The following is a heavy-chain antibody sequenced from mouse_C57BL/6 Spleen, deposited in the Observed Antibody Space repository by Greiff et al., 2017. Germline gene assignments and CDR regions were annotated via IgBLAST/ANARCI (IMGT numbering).Heavy chain of an antibody. V-gene: IGHV5-4*01. CDR3: ARDLTGPFAY. J-gene: IGHJ3*01. CDR2: ISDGGSYT. CDR1: GFTFSSYA. Sequence: EVKLMESGGGLVKPGGSLKLSCAASGFTFSSYAMSWVRQTPEKRLEWVATISDGGSYTYYPDNVKGRFTISRDNAKNNLYLQMSHLKSEDTAMYYCARDLTGPFAYWGQGTLVTVSA. D-gene: IGHD4-1*01.